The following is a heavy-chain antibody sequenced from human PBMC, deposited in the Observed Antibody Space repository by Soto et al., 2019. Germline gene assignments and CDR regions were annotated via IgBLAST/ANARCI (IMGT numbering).Heavy chain of an antibody. CDR2: IYYSGST. D-gene: IGHD1-26*01. J-gene: IGHJ3*02. V-gene: IGHV4-39*01. CDR3: ARPSGSYFLDDAFDI. CDR1: GGSISSSSYY. Sequence: QLQLQESGPGLMKPSETLSLTCTVSGGSISSSSYYWGWIRQPPGKGLEWIGSIYYSGSTYYNPSLKSRVTISVDTSKNQFSLKLSSVTAADTAVYYCARPSGSYFLDDAFDIWGQGTMVTVSS.